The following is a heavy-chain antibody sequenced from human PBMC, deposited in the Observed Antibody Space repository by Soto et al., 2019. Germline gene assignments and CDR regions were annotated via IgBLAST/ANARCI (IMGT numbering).Heavy chain of an antibody. J-gene: IGHJ5*02. D-gene: IGHD3-22*01. CDR2: ISTSSTYI. V-gene: IGHV3-11*06. CDR3: VRDKAYYYDSSGYSPRWFDP. CDR1: GFTFSDYY. Sequence: PGGSLRLSCAASGFTFSDYYMSWIRQAPGKGLEWVSYISTSSTYIYYADSVKGRFTISRDNAKNSLYLQMNNLRAEDTAVYYCVRDKAYYYDSSGYSPRWFDPWGQGTLVTVSS.